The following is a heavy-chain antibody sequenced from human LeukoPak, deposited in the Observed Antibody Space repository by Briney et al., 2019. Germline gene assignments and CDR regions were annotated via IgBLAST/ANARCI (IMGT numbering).Heavy chain of an antibody. CDR1: GFSFSSYW. CDR3: ARARGCSGTSCHNFDY. D-gene: IGHD2-2*02. J-gene: IGHJ4*02. V-gene: IGHV3-7*04. CDR2: IKQDGSEK. Sequence: PGGSLRLSCAASGFSFSSYWMSWVRQAPGKGLEWVANIKQDGSEKYYVDSVKGRFTISRDNAKNSLYLQMNSLRAEDTAVYYCARARGCSGTSCHNFDYWGQGTLVTVSS.